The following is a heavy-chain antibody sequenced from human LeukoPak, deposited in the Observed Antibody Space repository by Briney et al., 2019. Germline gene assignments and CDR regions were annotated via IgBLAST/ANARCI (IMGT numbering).Heavy chain of an antibody. D-gene: IGHD5-12*01. CDR3: ARDPYSGSYGNNYYYYMDV. Sequence: GGSLRLSCTASGFTFSDYWMNWVRRAPGQRLEWVSSITSSSTYVFYADSVKGRFTISRDNAQNSLYLQMNSLRAEDTAVYYCARDPYSGSYGNNYYYYMDVWGKGTTVTISS. CDR2: ITSSSTYV. CDR1: GFTFSDYW. J-gene: IGHJ6*03. V-gene: IGHV3-21*01.